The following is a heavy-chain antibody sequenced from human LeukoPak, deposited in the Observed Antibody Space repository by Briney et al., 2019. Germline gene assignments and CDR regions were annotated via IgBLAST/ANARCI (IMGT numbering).Heavy chain of an antibody. J-gene: IGHJ4*02. Sequence: SETLSLTCAVYGGSFSGYYWSWIRQPPGKGLEWIGEINHSGSTNYNPSLKSRVTISVDTSKNQFSLKLSSVTAADTAVYYCARRGSRGFGYWGQGTLVTVSS. CDR2: INHSGST. V-gene: IGHV4-34*01. D-gene: IGHD3-16*01. CDR3: ARRGSRGFGY. CDR1: GGSFSGYY.